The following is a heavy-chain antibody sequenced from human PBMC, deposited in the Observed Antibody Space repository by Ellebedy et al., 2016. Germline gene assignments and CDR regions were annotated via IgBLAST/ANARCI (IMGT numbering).Heavy chain of an antibody. CDR3: ARRVANYFDF. CDR1: GFTFSAHA. V-gene: IGHV3-21*01. J-gene: IGHJ4*02. CDR2: ISSNGNYI. D-gene: IGHD5-12*01. Sequence: GESLKISCAPSGFTFSAHAMTWVRQAPGKGLEWVSSISSNGNYIYYADSVRGRFTLSRDNAETSLYLQMDSLRVEDTAVYYCARRVANYFDFWGQGTLVTVSS.